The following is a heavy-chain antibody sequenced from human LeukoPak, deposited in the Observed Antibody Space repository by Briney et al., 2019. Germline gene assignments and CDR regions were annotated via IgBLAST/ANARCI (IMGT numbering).Heavy chain of an antibody. CDR1: GFTFSNYN. CDR2: ISSSSYI. D-gene: IGHD2-2*01. J-gene: IGHJ4*02. V-gene: IGHV3-21*01. Sequence: GGSLRLSCAASGFTFSNYNMNWVRQAPGKGLEWVSSISSSSYIYYADSVKGRFTISRDNAKNSLYLQMNSLRAEDTAVYYCASWVQLARDDYWGQGTLVTVSS. CDR3: ASWVQLARDDY.